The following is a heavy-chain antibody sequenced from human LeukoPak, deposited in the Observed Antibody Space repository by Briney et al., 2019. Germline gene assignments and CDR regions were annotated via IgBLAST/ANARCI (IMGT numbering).Heavy chain of an antibody. CDR1: GFTFSTYN. V-gene: IGHV3-48*01. CDR3: AREPPVWRESLPSRHFDY. Sequence: GGSLRLSCAASGFTFSTYNMNWVRQAPGKGLEWLAYITSNINTIYYADSVKGRFTISRDDSKNTLYIQMNSLRAEDTAVYYCAREPPVWRESLPSRHFDYWGQGTLVTVSS. D-gene: IGHD1-26*01. CDR2: ITSNINTI. J-gene: IGHJ4*02.